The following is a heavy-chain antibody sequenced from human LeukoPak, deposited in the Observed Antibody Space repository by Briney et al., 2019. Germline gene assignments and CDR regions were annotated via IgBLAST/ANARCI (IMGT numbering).Heavy chain of an antibody. V-gene: IGHV3-48*03. D-gene: IGHD6-13*01. CDR1: GSTFSSYE. CDR3: AESPWYGY. J-gene: IGHJ4*02. Sequence: GGSLRLSCAASGSTFSSYEMSWVRQAPGKGLEWVSYITNSGEIMYYADSVKGRFTISRDNAKNTLYLQMNSLRIEDTAVYYCAESPWYGYWGQGTLVTVSS. CDR2: ITNSGEIM.